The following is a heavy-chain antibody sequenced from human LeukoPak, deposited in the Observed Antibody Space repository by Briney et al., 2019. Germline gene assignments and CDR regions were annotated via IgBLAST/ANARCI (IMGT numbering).Heavy chain of an antibody. Sequence: GGSLRLSCAASGFTFSTYAMSWVRQAPGKGLEWVSDISGSSGSTYYADSVKGRFTISRDNSKNTLYLQMNGLRAEDMAVYYCAKYIVVVPAAGAYFDYWGQGTLVTVSS. J-gene: IGHJ4*02. CDR2: ISGSSGST. CDR3: AKYIVVVPAAGAYFDY. CDR1: GFTFSTYA. V-gene: IGHV3-23*01. D-gene: IGHD2-2*01.